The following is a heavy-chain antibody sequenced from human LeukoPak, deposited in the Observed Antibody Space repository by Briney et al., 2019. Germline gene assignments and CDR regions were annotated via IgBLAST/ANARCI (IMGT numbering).Heavy chain of an antibody. Sequence: PGGSLRLSCAASGCTVSSNYMSWVRQAPGKGLEWVAVIWHDGSNKYYADSVKGRFTISRDNSKNTLYLQMNSLRAEDTAVYYCARPSYYYDSSGYHPHYYFDYWGQGTLVTVSS. J-gene: IGHJ4*02. CDR1: GCTVSSNY. CDR3: ARPSYYYDSSGYHPHYYFDY. CDR2: IWHDGSNK. D-gene: IGHD3-22*01. V-gene: IGHV3-33*08.